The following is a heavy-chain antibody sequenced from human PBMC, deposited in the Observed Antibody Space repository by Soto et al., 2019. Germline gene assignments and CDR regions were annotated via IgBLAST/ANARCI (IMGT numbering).Heavy chain of an antibody. CDR3: ARLPSGWYSTYADY. CDR2: IYYSGST. CDR1: GGSISSYY. V-gene: IGHV4-59*01. Sequence: SETLSLTCTVSGGSISSYYWSWIRQPPWKGLEWIGYIYYSGSTNYNPSLKSRVTISVDTSKNQFSLKLSSVTAADTAVYYCARLPSGWYSTYADYWGQGTLVTVST. D-gene: IGHD6-19*01. J-gene: IGHJ4*02.